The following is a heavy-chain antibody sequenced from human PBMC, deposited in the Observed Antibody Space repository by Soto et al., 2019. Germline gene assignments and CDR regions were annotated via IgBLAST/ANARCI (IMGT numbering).Heavy chain of an antibody. D-gene: IGHD3-10*01. CDR3: ARGSPFGYYYYYMDV. CDR2: INHSGST. J-gene: IGHJ6*03. V-gene: IGHV4-34*01. CDR1: GWSFSGYY. Sequence: SETQSHTCAFYGWSFSGYYWSLIRQPTGKGLEWIGEINHSGSTNYNPSLKSRVTISVDTSKNQFSLKLSSVTAADTAVYYCARGSPFGYYYYYMDVWGKGTTLTVSS.